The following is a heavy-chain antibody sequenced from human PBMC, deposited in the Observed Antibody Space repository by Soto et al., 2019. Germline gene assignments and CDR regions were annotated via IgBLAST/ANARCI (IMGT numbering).Heavy chain of an antibody. CDR1: VFSFINYV. CDR3: AKGGDSWSGFSPD. D-gene: IGHD3-3*01. CDR2: ISGSGGSS. J-gene: IGHJ4*02. Sequence: GWSLRLSCASSVFSFINYVMRWVRQAPGKGLEWVSGISGSGGSSYDVDSVRGRFTISRDNSKNTLFLQMNSLTNEDTAVYYCAKGGDSWSGFSPDWGQGTLVTVSS. V-gene: IGHV3-23*01.